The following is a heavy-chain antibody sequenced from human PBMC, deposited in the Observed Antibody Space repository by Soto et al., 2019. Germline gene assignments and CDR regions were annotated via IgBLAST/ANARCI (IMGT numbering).Heavy chain of an antibody. J-gene: IGHJ4*02. V-gene: IGHV3-23*01. CDR1: GVTFSNYA. D-gene: IGHD6-13*01. CDR2: INGNGGYT. Sequence: PGGSLRLSCIGSGVTFSNYAINWVRQTPGKGLEWVSVINGNGGYTQYADSVKGRFTISRDNSKDTLYLQMNSLRVEDTAVYYCAKEWVAGTLFYWGQGTRVTVSS. CDR3: AKEWVAGTLFY.